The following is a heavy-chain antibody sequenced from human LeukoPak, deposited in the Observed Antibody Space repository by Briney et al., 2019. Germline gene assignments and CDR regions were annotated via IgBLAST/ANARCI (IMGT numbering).Heavy chain of an antibody. CDR1: GFTFNDYW. Sequence: GGSLRLSCAASGFTFNDYWMSWVRQAPGKGLEWVSGISASGDVTFHADPVKGRFTISRDNSKNTLYLQMTSLRAEDTAEYYCAKSLFTSATGTGRAFHIWGQGTMVTVSS. CDR3: AKSLFTSATGTGRAFHI. V-gene: IGHV3-23*01. CDR2: ISASGDVT. D-gene: IGHD1-1*01. J-gene: IGHJ3*02.